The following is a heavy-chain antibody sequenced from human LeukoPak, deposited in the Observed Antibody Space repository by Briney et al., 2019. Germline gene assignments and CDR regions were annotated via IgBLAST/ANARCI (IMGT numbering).Heavy chain of an antibody. Sequence: SETLSLTCTVPGGSISSHYWSWIRQPPGKGLEWIGYIYYSGSTNYNASLKSRVTISVDTSKNQFSLKLSSVTAADTAVYYCARRQQLVYRTYYYYYYMDVWGKGTTVTVSS. CDR1: GGSISSHY. J-gene: IGHJ6*03. D-gene: IGHD6-13*01. CDR3: ARRQQLVYRTYYYYYYMDV. V-gene: IGHV4-59*11. CDR2: IYYSGST.